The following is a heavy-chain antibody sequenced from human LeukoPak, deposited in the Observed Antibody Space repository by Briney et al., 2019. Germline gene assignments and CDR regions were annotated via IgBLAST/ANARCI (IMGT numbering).Heavy chain of an antibody. Sequence: GESLKISCQGSGYTFTTYWIGWVRQMPGKGLEWTGIIYLGDSETRYSPSFQGQVTISADKSISTAYLQWSSLKASDTAKYYCATTLYSGIYGDAFDIWGQGTMVTVSS. CDR2: IYLGDSET. J-gene: IGHJ3*02. D-gene: IGHD1-26*01. V-gene: IGHV5-51*01. CDR3: ATTLYSGIYGDAFDI. CDR1: GYTFTTYW.